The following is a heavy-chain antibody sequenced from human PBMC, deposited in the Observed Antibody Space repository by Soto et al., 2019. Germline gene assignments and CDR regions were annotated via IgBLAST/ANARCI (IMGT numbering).Heavy chain of an antibody. CDR3: AGIVVVPAATTGGDYYYYGMDV. J-gene: IGHJ6*02. CDR2: IYYSGST. D-gene: IGHD2-2*01. CDR1: GGSISSSSYY. Sequence: SETLSLTCTVSGGSISSSSYYWGWIRQPPGKGLEWIGSIYYSGSTYYNPSLKSRVTISVETSKNQFSLKLSSVTAADTAVYYCAGIVVVPAATTGGDYYYYGMDVRGQGTTVTVSS. V-gene: IGHV4-39*01.